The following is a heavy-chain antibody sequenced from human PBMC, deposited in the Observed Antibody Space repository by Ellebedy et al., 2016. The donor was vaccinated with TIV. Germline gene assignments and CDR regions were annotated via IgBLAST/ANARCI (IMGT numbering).Heavy chain of an antibody. V-gene: IGHV1-46*01. D-gene: IGHD7-27*01. CDR1: GYTFTSYS. CDR2: INPSGGST. Sequence: ASVKVSCKPSGYTFTSYSMHWVRQPPGQGLEWMGIINPSGGSTTYAQKFQGRVSMTRDKSTSTLYMELTSLISEDTAVYYCARDLTGDANLWGQGTLVTVSS. CDR3: ARDLTGDANL. J-gene: IGHJ5*02.